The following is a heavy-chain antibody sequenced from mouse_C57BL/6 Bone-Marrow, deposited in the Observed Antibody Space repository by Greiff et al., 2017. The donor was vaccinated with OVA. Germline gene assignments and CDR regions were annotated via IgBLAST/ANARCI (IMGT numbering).Heavy chain of an antibody. V-gene: IGHV1-72*01. CDR1: GYTFTSYW. CDR3: ARGGVYYGSSYWPMDY. CDR2: LDPNRGGT. J-gene: IGHJ4*01. Sequence: VQLQQPGAELVKPGASVKLSCKASGYTFTSYWMHWVKQRPGRGLEWIGRLDPNRGGTKYNEKFKSKATLTVDKPSSTAYMQLSSLTSEDSAVYYCARGGVYYGSSYWPMDYWGQGTSVTVSS. D-gene: IGHD1-1*01.